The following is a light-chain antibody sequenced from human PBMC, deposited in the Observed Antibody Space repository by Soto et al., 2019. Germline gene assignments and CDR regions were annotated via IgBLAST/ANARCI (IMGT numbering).Light chain of an antibody. J-gene: IGKJ1*01. V-gene: IGKV3-20*01. Sequence: EIVLTQSPGTLSLSPGERATLSCRASKSVSSSYLAWYQQKPGQAPRLLIFGASSRATGTPDRFSGSGSGTDFTLTISRLEPEDFAVYYCQQYGSSPPWTFGQGTEVEIK. CDR1: KSVSSSY. CDR3: QQYGSSPPWT. CDR2: GAS.